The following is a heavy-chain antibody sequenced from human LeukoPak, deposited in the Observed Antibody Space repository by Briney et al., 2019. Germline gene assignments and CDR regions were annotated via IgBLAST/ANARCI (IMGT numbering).Heavy chain of an antibody. CDR3: ARASMRCSSTSCFPWWFDP. Sequence: SETLSLTCAVYGGSFSGYYWSWIRQPPGKGLEWIGYIYYSGSTYYNPSLKSRVTISVDTSKNQFSLKLSSVTAADTAVYYCARASMRCSSTSCFPWWFDPWGQGTLVTVSS. CDR1: GGSFSGYY. D-gene: IGHD2-2*01. J-gene: IGHJ5*02. V-gene: IGHV4-34*09. CDR2: IYYSGST.